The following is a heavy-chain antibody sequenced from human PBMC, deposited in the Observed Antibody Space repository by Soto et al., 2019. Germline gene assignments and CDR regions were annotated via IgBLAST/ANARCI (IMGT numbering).Heavy chain of an antibody. CDR3: ATNWNDVPTQETNNWFDP. J-gene: IGHJ5*02. Sequence: ASVKVSCKVSGYTLTELSMHWVRQAPGKGLEWMGGFDPEDGETIYAQKFQGRVTMTEDTSTDTAYMELSSLRSEDTAVYYCATNWNDVPTQETNNWFDPWGQGTLVTVSS. V-gene: IGHV1-24*01. CDR2: FDPEDGET. CDR1: GYTLTELS. D-gene: IGHD1-1*01.